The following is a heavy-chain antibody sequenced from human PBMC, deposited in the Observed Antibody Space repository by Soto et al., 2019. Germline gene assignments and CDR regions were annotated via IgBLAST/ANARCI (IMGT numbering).Heavy chain of an antibody. Sequence: PSETLSLTCTVSDGSISSYYWSWIRQPPGKGLEWIGSIYHTGSTYYSKSLRSRLTMSVDTSKSQFSLRLSSVTAADTAVYYCARATGTLRSRNCDYWGQGSLVTVSS. CDR1: DGSISSYY. CDR3: ARATGTLRSRNCDY. V-gene: IGHV4-59*12. CDR2: IYHTGST. D-gene: IGHD1-1*01. J-gene: IGHJ4*02.